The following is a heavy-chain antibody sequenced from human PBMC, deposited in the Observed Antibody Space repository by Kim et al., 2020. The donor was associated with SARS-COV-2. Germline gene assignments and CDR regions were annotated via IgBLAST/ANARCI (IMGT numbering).Heavy chain of an antibody. CDR2: IDPSDSYT. J-gene: IGHJ4*02. CDR1: GYSFTSYW. V-gene: IGHV5-10-1*01. CDR3: ARIYCSGGSCYAEGFDY. Sequence: GESLKISCKGSGYSFTSYWISWVRQMPGKGLEWMGRIDPSDSYTNYSPSFQGHVTISADKSISTAYLQWSSLKASDTAMYYCARIYCSGGSCYAEGFDYWGQGTLVTVSS. D-gene: IGHD2-15*01.